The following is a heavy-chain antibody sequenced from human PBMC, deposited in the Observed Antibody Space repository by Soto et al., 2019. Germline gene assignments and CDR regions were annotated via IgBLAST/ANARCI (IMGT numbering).Heavy chain of an antibody. CDR2: IYSGGRN. CDR1: GGSISSFY. CDR3: ARSPWGSNNYYETTGY. D-gene: IGHD3-3*01. V-gene: IGHV4-4*07. Sequence: ETLSLTCTVSGGSISSFYWRWIRQPAGKGLEWIGRIYSGGRNNYNPSLKSRVTMSVDTSKNQFSLRLSSVTAADTAMYYCARSPWGSNNYYETTGYWGQGTLVTVSS. J-gene: IGHJ4*02.